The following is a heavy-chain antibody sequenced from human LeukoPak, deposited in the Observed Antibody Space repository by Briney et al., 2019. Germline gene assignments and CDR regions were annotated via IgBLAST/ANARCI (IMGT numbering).Heavy chain of an antibody. Sequence: SGTLSLTCAVSGGSISSSNWWSWVRQPPGKGLGWIGEIYHSWSTNYNPSLQSRVTISVDKSKNKFSLKLSSVTAADTAVYYCAKIMGRGYCTSTSCRGDWFDPWGQGTLVTVSS. J-gene: IGHJ5*02. CDR2: IYHSWST. V-gene: IGHV4-4*02. D-gene: IGHD2-2*01. CDR3: AKIMGRGYCTSTSCRGDWFDP. CDR1: GGSISSSNW.